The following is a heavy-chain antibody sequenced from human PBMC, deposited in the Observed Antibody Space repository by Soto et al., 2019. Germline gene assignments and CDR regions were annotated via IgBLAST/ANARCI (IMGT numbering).Heavy chain of an antibody. CDR1: GFTFSSYS. CDR3: ARGFMTTVTTKRFYFDY. J-gene: IGHJ4*02. V-gene: IGHV3-21*01. CDR2: ISSSSSYI. D-gene: IGHD4-17*01. Sequence: GGSLRLSCAASGFTFSSYSMNWVRQAPGKGLEWVSSISSSSSYIYYADSVKGRFTISRDNAKNSLYLQMNSLRAEDTAVYYCARGFMTTVTTKRFYFDYWGQGTLVTVSS.